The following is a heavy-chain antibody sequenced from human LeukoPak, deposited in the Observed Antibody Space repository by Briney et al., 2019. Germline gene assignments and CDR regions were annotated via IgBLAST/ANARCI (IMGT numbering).Heavy chain of an antibody. Sequence: GGSLRLSCAASGVTFNNVAMTWARQAPGKGLEWVSSISGTGGGTYYADSVKGRFTISRDNSKDTLYLQMNSLRAEDTAVYYCARRSSAIPSYFDLWGRGTLVTVSS. CDR1: GVTFNNVA. D-gene: IGHD2-2*02. CDR3: ARRSSAIPSYFDL. J-gene: IGHJ2*01. CDR2: ISGTGGGT. V-gene: IGHV3-23*01.